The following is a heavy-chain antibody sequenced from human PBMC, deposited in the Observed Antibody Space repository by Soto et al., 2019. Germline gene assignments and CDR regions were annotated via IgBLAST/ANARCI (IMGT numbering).Heavy chain of an antibody. V-gene: IGHV1-58*01. Sequence: SVKVSCKASGFTVTSSAVKGVRQARGQRLGRIGLLGVGSGNTNYAQKFQERVTITRGMSTSTAYMELGSLRSEDTAVYYCAAPHLSYSISFLLDYWGQGTLVTVSS. CDR2: LGVGSGNT. J-gene: IGHJ4*02. D-gene: IGHD6-6*01. CDR3: AAPHLSYSISFLLDY. CDR1: GFTVTSSA.